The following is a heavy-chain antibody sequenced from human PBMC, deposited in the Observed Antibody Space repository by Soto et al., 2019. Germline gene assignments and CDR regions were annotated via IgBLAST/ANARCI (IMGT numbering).Heavy chain of an antibody. Sequence: GSLRLSCEASGMNFGGYWMHWVRQAPGKGLVWVSEINTDGTSTNYADSLKGRFTISRDNARDTLYLQMSSLSVEDTAVYYCATLSAPVDFWGHGTLVTVSS. D-gene: IGHD6-6*01. CDR2: INTDGTST. CDR1: GMNFGGYW. CDR3: ATLSAPVDF. V-gene: IGHV3-74*01. J-gene: IGHJ4*01.